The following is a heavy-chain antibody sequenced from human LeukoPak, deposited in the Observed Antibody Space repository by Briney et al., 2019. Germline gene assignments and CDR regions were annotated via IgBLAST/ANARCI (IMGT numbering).Heavy chain of an antibody. Sequence: SETLSLTCAVSGGSIGASINSPNRWSWVRQPPGKGLEWIGYIYHSGSTYYNPSLKSRVTISVDRSKNQFSLKLSSVTAADTAVYYCARVRGGSLDYWGQGTLVTVSS. D-gene: IGHD2-15*01. CDR2: IYHSGST. CDR1: GGSIGASINSPNR. CDR3: ARVRGGSLDY. V-gene: IGHV4-4*02. J-gene: IGHJ4*02.